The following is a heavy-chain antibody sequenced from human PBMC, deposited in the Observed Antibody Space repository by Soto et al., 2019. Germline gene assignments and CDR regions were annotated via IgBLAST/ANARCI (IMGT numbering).Heavy chain of an antibody. CDR3: ANGPVLRFLEWLLRIDY. D-gene: IGHD3-3*01. J-gene: IGHJ4*02. Sequence: VGSLRLSCAASGFTFSDYYMNWFRQAPVNGLEWVSSISSSSTIYYADSVKGRFTISRDNAKNSLYLQMNSLRAEDTAVYYCANGPVLRFLEWLLRIDYWGQGTLVTVSS. CDR2: ISSSSTI. V-gene: IGHV3-11*04. CDR1: GFTFSDYY.